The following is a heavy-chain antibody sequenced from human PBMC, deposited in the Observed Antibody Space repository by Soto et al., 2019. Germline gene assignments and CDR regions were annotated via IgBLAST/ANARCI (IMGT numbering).Heavy chain of an antibody. V-gene: IGHV4-34*01. CDR3: ARGPNIRTFDY. CDR2: INHSGST. Sequence: SETLSLTCAVYGGSFSDYYWIWIRQPPGKGLEWIGEINHSGSTTYNPSLKSRVTISVDTSKKQFSLKLSSVTAADTAVYYCARGPNIRTFDYWGQGTLVTVS. CDR1: GGSFSDYY. J-gene: IGHJ4*02.